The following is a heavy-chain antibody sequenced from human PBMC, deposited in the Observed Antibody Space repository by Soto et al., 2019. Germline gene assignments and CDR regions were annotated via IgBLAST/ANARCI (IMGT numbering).Heavy chain of an antibody. J-gene: IGHJ4*02. D-gene: IGHD6-13*01. V-gene: IGHV4-31*03. CDR2: IYYSGST. CDR3: AREDLGEPAAAGIPLV. CDR1: GGSISSGGYY. Sequence: PSETLSLTCTVSGGSISSGGYYWSWIRQHPGKGLEWIGYIYYSGSTYYNPSLKSRVTISVDTSKNQFSLKLSSVTDAETAVYYCAREDLGEPAAAGIPLVWGQGTLVTVSS.